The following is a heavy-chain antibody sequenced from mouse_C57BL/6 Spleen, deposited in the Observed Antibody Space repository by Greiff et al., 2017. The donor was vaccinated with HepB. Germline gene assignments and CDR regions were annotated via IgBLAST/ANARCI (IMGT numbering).Heavy chain of an antibody. D-gene: IGHD1-1*01. CDR2: ISSGGSYT. CDR1: GFTFSSYG. V-gene: IGHV5-6*02. Sequence: DVMLVESGGDLVKPGGSLKLSCAASGFTFSSYGMSWVRQTPDKRLEWVATISSGGSYTYYPDSVKGRFTISRDNAKNTLYLQMSSLKSEDTAMYYCARHYGSSHWYFDVWGTGTTVTVSS. CDR3: ARHYGSSHWYFDV. J-gene: IGHJ1*03.